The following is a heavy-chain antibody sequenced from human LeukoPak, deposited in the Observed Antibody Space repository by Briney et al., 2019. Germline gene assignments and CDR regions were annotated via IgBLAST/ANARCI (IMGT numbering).Heavy chain of an antibody. J-gene: IGHJ4*02. CDR3: ATGSGYYYGH. D-gene: IGHD3-22*01. CDR1: GFSFSTYG. Sequence: GGSLRLSCAASGFSFSTYGMHWVRQAPGKGLEWVAVAYGDGSDKYYADSVKGRFTISKDISKNTLYVQMNSMRDEDTAMYYCATGSGYYYGHWGQGTLVTVPS. V-gene: IGHV3-30*12. CDR2: AYGDGSDK.